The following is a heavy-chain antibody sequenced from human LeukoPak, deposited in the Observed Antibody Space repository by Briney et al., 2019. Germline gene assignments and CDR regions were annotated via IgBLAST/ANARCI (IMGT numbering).Heavy chain of an antibody. J-gene: IGHJ4*02. CDR3: ARDHYDFWSGYCLPSSDY. V-gene: IGHV3-21*01. Sequence: PGGSLRLSCAASGFTFSSYSMNWVRQAPGKGLEWVSSISSSSYIYYADSVKGRFTISRDNAKNSLYLQMNSLRAEDTAVYYCARDHYDFWSGYCLPSSDYWGQGTLVTVSS. D-gene: IGHD3-3*01. CDR1: GFTFSSYS. CDR2: ISSSSYI.